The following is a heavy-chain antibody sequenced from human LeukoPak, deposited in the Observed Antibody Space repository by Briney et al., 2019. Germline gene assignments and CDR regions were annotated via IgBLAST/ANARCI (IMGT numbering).Heavy chain of an antibody. V-gene: IGHV1-69*13. CDR3: ARGPHGYSGYDALDY. D-gene: IGHD5-12*01. CDR2: IIPIFGTA. CDR1: GGTISSYA. Sequence: ASVKVSCKASGGTISSYAISWVRQAPGQGLEWMGGIIPIFGTANYAQKFRGRVTITADESTSTAYMELSSLRSEDTAVYYCARGPHGYSGYDALDYWGQGTLVTVSS. J-gene: IGHJ4*02.